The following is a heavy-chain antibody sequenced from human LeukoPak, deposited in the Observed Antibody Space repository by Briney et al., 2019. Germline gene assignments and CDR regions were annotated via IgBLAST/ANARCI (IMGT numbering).Heavy chain of an antibody. Sequence: ASVKVSCKASGGTFSSYAISWVRQAPGQGLEWMGGIIPIFGTANYAQKFQGRVTITADESTSTAYMELSRLRSDDTAVYYCARPALYGSSGYYGEYWGQGTLVTVSS. CDR2: IIPIFGTA. D-gene: IGHD3-22*01. V-gene: IGHV1-69*13. CDR1: GGTFSSYA. J-gene: IGHJ4*02. CDR3: ARPALYGSSGYYGEY.